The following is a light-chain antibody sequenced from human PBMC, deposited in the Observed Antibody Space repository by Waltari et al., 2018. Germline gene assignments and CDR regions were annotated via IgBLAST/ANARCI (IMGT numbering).Light chain of an antibody. V-gene: IGLV1-44*01. CDR1: SSHISSNT. J-gene: IGLJ2*01. CDR2: GSN. CDR3: AAWDDSLIGVA. Sequence: QSVLTQPPSASGTPGQRVTTSCPGSSSHISSNTVNWYQQLPGTSPKLLIYGSNQRPSGVPDRFSGSKSGTSASLAIGGLQSDDEADYYCAAWDDSLIGVAFGGGTRLTVL.